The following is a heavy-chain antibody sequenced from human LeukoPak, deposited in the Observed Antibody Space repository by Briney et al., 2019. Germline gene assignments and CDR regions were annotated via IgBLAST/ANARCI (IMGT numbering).Heavy chain of an antibody. V-gene: IGHV4-39*01. CDR3: ARVDIAVVPSTTFDY. J-gene: IGHJ4*02. D-gene: IGHD2-2*01. CDR2: INYSGTT. CDR1: GGSISSSSYY. Sequence: SETLSLTCTVSGGSISSSSYYWGWIRQPPGKGLEWIGSINYSGTTYYNSSLKSRVTISVDTSKNQFSLRLSSVTAADTAVYYCARVDIAVVPSTTFDYWGQGTLVTVSS.